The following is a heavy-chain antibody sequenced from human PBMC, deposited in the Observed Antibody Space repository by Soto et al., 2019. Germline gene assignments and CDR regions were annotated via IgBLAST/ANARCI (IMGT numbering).Heavy chain of an antibody. D-gene: IGHD6-13*01. CDR3: ARSPRSSPYFDY. CDR1: GYTFSNFW. V-gene: IGHV5-51*01. J-gene: IGHJ4*02. Sequence: GASLKISCQSSGYTFSNFWIGWVRQLPGKGLEWMGIIYPGDHETRYSPSFHGKVTISADRSINTAYLQWNSLEASDTAFYFCARSPRSSPYFDYWGQGALGTVSS. CDR2: IYPGDHET.